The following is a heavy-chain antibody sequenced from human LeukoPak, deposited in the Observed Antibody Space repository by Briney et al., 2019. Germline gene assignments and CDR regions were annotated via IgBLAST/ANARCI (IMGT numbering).Heavy chain of an antibody. CDR2: ISGSGGST. D-gene: IGHD6-13*01. V-gene: IGHV3-23*01. J-gene: IGHJ4*02. CDR1: GGTFSSYG. CDR3: AKDCDIAAAD. Sequence: ASVKVSCKASGGTFSSYGMSWVRQAPGKGLEWVSAISGSGGSTYYADSVKGRFTISRDNSKNTLYLQMNSLRAEDTAVYYCAKDCDIAAADWGQGTLVTVSS.